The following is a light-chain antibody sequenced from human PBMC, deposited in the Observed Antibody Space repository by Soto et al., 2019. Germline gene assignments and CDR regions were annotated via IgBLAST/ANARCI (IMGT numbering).Light chain of an antibody. J-gene: IGKJ5*01. V-gene: IGKV1-39*01. CDR1: QSISRY. CDR3: QQSDGTPLT. Sequence: DIQMTQSPSSLSASVGDRVTITCRASQSISRYLNWYQQKPGKDPNRLIYVASSLQSEVPSRFSGSGSGTDFTLTITSLPPEDFATYYCQQSDGTPLTFGQGKRLDIK. CDR2: VAS.